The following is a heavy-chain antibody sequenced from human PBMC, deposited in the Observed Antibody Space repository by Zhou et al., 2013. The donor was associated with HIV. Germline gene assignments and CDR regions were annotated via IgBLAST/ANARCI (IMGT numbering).Heavy chain of an antibody. J-gene: IGHJ3*02. D-gene: IGHD3-22*01. V-gene: IGHV1-24*01. CDR2: FDPEDGET. CDR1: GYTLTELS. Sequence: QVQLVQSGAEVRKPGASVKVSCKVSGYTLTELSMHWVRQAPGKGLEWMGGFDPEDGETIYAQKFQGRVTMTEDTSTDTAYMELSSLRSEDTAVYYCATVGLQYYYDSQAFDIWGQGTMVTVSS. CDR3: ATVGLQYYYDSQAFDI.